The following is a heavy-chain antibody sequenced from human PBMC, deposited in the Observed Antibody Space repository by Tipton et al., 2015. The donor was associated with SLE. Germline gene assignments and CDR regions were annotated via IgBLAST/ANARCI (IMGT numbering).Heavy chain of an antibody. CDR2: ISVSTGRT. CDR3: ARDGYYYDTSGSTPFDY. CDR1: GGSISGYY. D-gene: IGHD3-22*01. J-gene: IGHJ4*02. Sequence: TLSLTCSVSGGSISGYYWNWIRQPAGKGLEWIGRISVSTGRTNYNPSLKSRVTMSVDTSKNQFSLKLTSVTAADTAVYFCARDGYYYDTSGSTPFDYWGQGLLVTVSS. V-gene: IGHV4-4*07.